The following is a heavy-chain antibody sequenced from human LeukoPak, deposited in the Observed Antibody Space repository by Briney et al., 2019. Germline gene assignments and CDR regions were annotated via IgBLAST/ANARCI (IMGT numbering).Heavy chain of an antibody. V-gene: IGHV4-34*01. CDR2: IHHSGGT. Sequence: SETLSLTCAVYGESMIGHYWTWIRQPPGKRLEWIGKIHHSGGTNSNPSIKNRLTMSIDMSKNQFSLKLKSVTAADTAVYYCARATASGSGRAYDHWAQGNLVPVSS. J-gene: IGHJ4*02. CDR1: GESMIGHY. D-gene: IGHD3-10*01. CDR3: ARATASGSGRAYDH.